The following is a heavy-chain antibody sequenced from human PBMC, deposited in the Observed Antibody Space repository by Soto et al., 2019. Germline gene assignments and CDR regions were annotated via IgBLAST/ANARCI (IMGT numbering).Heavy chain of an antibody. CDR1: GFTVSSNY. Sequence: GGSLRLSCAASGFTVSSNYMSWVRQAPGKGLEWVSVIYSGGSTYYADSVKGRFTISRDNSKNTLYLQMNSLRAEDTAVYYCARDRRAVAGNDYWGQGTLVTVSS. D-gene: IGHD6-19*01. CDR3: ARDRRAVAGNDY. CDR2: IYSGGST. J-gene: IGHJ4*02. V-gene: IGHV3-66*01.